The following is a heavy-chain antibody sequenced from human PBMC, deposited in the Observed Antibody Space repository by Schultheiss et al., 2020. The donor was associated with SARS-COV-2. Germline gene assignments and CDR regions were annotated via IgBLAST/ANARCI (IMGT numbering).Heavy chain of an antibody. CDR2: INHSGST. J-gene: IGHJ4*02. CDR3: ARGGAAARDFDY. CDR1: GGSFSGYY. D-gene: IGHD6-13*01. Sequence: GSLRLSCAVYGGSFSGYYWSWIRRPPGKGLDWIGEINHSGSTNYNPSLKSRVTISVDTSENQFSLKLSSVTAADTAVNYCARGGAAARDFDYWGQGTLVNVSS. V-gene: IGHV4-34*01.